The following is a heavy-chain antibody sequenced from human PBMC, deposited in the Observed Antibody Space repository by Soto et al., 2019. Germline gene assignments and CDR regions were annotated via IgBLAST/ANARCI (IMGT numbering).Heavy chain of an antibody. J-gene: IGHJ5*02. Sequence: QVQLVQSGAEVKKPGSSVKVSCKASGGTFSSYAISWVRQAPGQGLEWMGGIIPIFGTANYAQKFQGRVTITADESTSTAYMELGSLRSEDTAVYYCARTSDYGDYAQGDPWGQGTLVTVSS. CDR3: ARTSDYGDYAQGDP. V-gene: IGHV1-69*01. CDR1: GGTFSSYA. CDR2: IIPIFGTA. D-gene: IGHD4-17*01.